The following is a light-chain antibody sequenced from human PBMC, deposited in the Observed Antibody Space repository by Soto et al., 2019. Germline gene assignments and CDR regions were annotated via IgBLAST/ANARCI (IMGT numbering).Light chain of an antibody. CDR2: EVS. CDR1: SSDVGGYNY. J-gene: IGLJ1*01. Sequence: QSVLAQPASVSGSPGQSITISCTGTSSDVGGYNYVSWYQQYPDKAPKLMIFEVSNRPSGVSDRFSGSKSGNTASLTISGLQAEDEADYYCSSYAGSNTPLYVFGTGTKVT. V-gene: IGLV2-14*01. CDR3: SSYAGSNTPLYV.